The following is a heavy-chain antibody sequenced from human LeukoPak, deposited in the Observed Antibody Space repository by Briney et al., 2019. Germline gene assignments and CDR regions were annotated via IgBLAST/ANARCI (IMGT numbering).Heavy chain of an antibody. Sequence: SVKVSCKASGGTFSSYAISWVRQAPGQGLEWMGGIIPIFGTENYAQKVQGRVTITTDESTSTAYMELSSLRSEDTAVYYCAREEYCSGGSCYSGYSYYFDYWGQGTLVTVSS. V-gene: IGHV1-69*05. CDR3: AREEYCSGGSCYSGYSYYFDY. CDR2: IIPIFGTE. J-gene: IGHJ4*02. CDR1: GGTFSSYA. D-gene: IGHD2-15*01.